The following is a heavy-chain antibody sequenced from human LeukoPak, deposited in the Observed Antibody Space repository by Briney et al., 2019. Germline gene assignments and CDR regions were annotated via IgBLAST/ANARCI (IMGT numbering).Heavy chain of an antibody. CDR2: IHNSGNT. CDR1: GGSISSYY. Sequence: PSETLSLTCTVSGGSISSYYWSWIRQPPGKGLEWIGYIHNSGNTNYNPSLKSRVTISVDTSKNQFSLKLSSVTAADTAVYYCARDSRGVVVPYGMDVWGQGTTVTVSS. J-gene: IGHJ6*02. D-gene: IGHD2-21*01. V-gene: IGHV4-59*01. CDR3: ARDSRGVVVPYGMDV.